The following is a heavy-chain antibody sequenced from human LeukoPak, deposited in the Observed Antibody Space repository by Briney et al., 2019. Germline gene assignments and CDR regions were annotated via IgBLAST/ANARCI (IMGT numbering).Heavy chain of an antibody. J-gene: IGHJ3*02. CDR3: ARLYYYDSSGYYSFDAFDI. CDR2: IYYSGST. D-gene: IGHD3-22*01. V-gene: IGHV4-59*01. Sequence: SETLSLTCTVSGGSISSYYWSWIRQPPGKGLEWIGYIYYSGSTNYNPSLKSRVTISVKTSKNQFSLKLSSVTAADTAVYYCARLYYYDSSGYYSFDAFDIWGQGTMVTVSS. CDR1: GGSISSYY.